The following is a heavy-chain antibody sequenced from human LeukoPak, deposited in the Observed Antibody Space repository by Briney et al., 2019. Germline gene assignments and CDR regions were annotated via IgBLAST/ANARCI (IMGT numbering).Heavy chain of an antibody. CDR1: GGSISSGGYS. D-gene: IGHD5-12*01. CDR3: ARSGYEPYYFDY. V-gene: IGHV4-30-2*01. CDR2: IYHSGST. J-gene: IGHJ4*02. Sequence: PSETLSLTCAVSGGSISSGGYSWSWIRQPPGKGLEWIGYIYHSGSTYYNPSLKSRVTISVDRSKNQLSLKLSSVTAADTAVYYCARSGYEPYYFDYWGQGTLVTVSS.